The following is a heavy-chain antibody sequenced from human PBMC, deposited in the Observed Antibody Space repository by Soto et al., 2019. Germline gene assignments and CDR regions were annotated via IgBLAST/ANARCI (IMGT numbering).Heavy chain of an antibody. CDR2: IYYSGST. J-gene: IGHJ4*02. Sequence: NPSETLSLTCTVSGGSISSYYWSWIRQPPGKGLEWIGYIYYSGSTNYNPSLKSRVTISVDTSKNQFSLKLSSVTAADMAVYYCARRWGSAADYWGQGTLVTVSS. CDR1: GGSISSYY. V-gene: IGHV4-59*08. CDR3: ARRWGSAADY. D-gene: IGHD2-15*01.